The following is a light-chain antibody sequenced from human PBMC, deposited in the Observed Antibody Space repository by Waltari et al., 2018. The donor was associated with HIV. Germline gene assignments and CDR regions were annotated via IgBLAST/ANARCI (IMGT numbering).Light chain of an antibody. CDR1: SSNIGSNT. CDR2: SND. J-gene: IGLJ1*01. CDR3: AAWDDSLDGFV. V-gene: IGLV1-44*01. Sequence: QSVLTQPPSASGTPGQRVTISCSGSSSNIGSNTVNWYQQVPGTAPKLLIYSNDQRPSGVPYRFSGSKSGTSASLAISGLQSEDEADYYCAAWDDSLDGFVFGTGTKVTVL.